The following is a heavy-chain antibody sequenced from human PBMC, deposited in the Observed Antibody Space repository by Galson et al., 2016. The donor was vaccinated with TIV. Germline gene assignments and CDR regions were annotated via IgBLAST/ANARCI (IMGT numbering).Heavy chain of an antibody. D-gene: IGHD1-26*01. V-gene: IGHV1-18*03. CDR2: ISANNGNT. CDR3: ARGIVGASKAFDV. J-gene: IGHJ3*01. Sequence: SVKVSCKASGYTFTSYGVSWVRQAPGQGLEWMGWISANNGNTKYSQKLKGRVTLSGDTSATTAYMELNSLTSEDMAAYYCARGIVGASKAFDVWGQGTMVTVSS. CDR1: GYTFTSYG.